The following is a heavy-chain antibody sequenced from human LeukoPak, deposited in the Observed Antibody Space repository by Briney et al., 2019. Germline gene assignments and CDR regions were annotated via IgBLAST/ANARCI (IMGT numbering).Heavy chain of an antibody. CDR1: GGTFSSYA. Sequence: GASVKVSCKASGGTFSSYAISWVRQAPGQGLEWMGRIIPILGIANYAQKFQGRVTITADKSTSTAYMELSSLRSEDTAAYYCARGFDDYYYGMDVWGQGTTVTVSS. CDR2: IIPILGIA. V-gene: IGHV1-69*04. CDR3: ARGFDDYYYGMDV. J-gene: IGHJ6*02.